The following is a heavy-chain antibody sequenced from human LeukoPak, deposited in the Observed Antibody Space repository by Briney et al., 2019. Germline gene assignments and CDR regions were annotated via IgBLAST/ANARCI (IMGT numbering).Heavy chain of an antibody. Sequence: GRSLRLSCAASGFAFDDYAMHWVRQAPGKGLGWVSGISWNSGSIGYADPVKGRFTISRDNAKNSLYLQMNSLRAEDTALYYCAKGEVGATPGAFDYWGQGTLVTVSS. V-gene: IGHV3-9*01. J-gene: IGHJ4*02. CDR3: AKGEVGATPGAFDY. CDR2: ISWNSGSI. D-gene: IGHD1-26*01. CDR1: GFAFDDYA.